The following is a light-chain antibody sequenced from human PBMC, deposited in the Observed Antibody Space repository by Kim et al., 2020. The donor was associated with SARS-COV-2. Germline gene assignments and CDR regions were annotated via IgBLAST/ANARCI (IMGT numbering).Light chain of an antibody. CDR3: QQRSNWPLS. CDR2: DAS. CDR1: RSISSF. V-gene: IGKV3-11*01. J-gene: IGKJ3*01. Sequence: LSPGERATLSCRASRSISSFLAWYQQSPGQAPRLLIYDASNRATGIPARFSGSGSGTDFTLTISSLEPEDFAVYYCQQRSNWPLSFGPGTKVDIK.